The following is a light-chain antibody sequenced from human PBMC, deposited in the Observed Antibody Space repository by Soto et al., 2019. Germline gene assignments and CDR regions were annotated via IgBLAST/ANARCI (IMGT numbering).Light chain of an antibody. J-gene: IGKJ2*01. V-gene: IGKV3-20*01. CDR2: GAT. CDR3: QMYGTSPRYT. Sequence: EIVLTQSPGTLSLSPGERATLSCRASQSISSNYLAWYQHKPGQAPRLVIHGATSRATGIPGRFIGSGSGTDFTLIISRLEPEDFAVYYCQMYGTSPRYTFGQGTKLEIK. CDR1: QSISSNY.